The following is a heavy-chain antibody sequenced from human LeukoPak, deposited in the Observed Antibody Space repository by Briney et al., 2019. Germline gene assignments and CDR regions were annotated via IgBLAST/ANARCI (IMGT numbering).Heavy chain of an antibody. CDR1: GFTFSSYW. V-gene: IGHV3-74*01. CDR3: ARDLAERFGELSLGNWFDP. D-gene: IGHD3-10*01. CDR2: INTDGSST. Sequence: GRSLRLSCAASGFTFSSYWMHWVRQPPGKGLVWVSRINTDGSSTIYADSVKGRFTISRDNAKNTLYLQMNSLRAEDTAVYYCARDLAERFGELSLGNWFDPWGQGTLVTVSS. J-gene: IGHJ5*02.